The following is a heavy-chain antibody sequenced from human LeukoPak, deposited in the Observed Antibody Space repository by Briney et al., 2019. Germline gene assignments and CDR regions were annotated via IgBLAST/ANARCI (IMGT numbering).Heavy chain of an antibody. CDR3: ARDRDYGYYYYMDV. V-gene: IGHV4-39*07. CDR1: GGSISSSSDY. D-gene: IGHD4/OR15-4a*01. CDR2: IYYSGST. J-gene: IGHJ6*03. Sequence: PSETLSLTCTVSGGSISSSSDYWGWIRQPPGTGLEWIGSIYYSGSTYYNPSLKSRVTISVDTSKNQFSLKLSSVTAADTAVYYCARDRDYGYYYYMDVWGKGTTVTISS.